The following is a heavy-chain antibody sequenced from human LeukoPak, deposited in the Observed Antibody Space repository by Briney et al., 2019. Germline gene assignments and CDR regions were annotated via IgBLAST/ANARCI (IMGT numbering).Heavy chain of an antibody. Sequence: GGSLRLSCAASGFTFSSYEMNWVRQAPGKGLEWVSYISSSGSTIYYADSVKGRFTISRNNAKNSLYLQMNSLRAEDTAVYYCARDQDWNYAFDYWGQGTLVTVSS. CDR2: ISSSGSTI. J-gene: IGHJ4*02. V-gene: IGHV3-48*03. CDR3: ARDQDWNYAFDY. CDR1: GFTFSSYE. D-gene: IGHD1-7*01.